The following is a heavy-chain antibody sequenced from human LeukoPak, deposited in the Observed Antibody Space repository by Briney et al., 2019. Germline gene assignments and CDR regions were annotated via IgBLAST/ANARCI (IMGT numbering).Heavy chain of an antibody. J-gene: IGHJ4*02. CDR2: IWYDGSYK. CDR1: GFTFSNYG. Sequence: PGGSLRLSCAASGFTFSNYGMHWVRQAPGKGLDWVAVIWYDGSYKYYADSVKGRFTISRDNSKNTLYLQMNSLRAEDTAVYYCAKVVQYTASTGTGPDYWGQGTLVTVSS. V-gene: IGHV3-33*06. CDR3: AKVVQYTASTGTGPDY. D-gene: IGHD6-13*01.